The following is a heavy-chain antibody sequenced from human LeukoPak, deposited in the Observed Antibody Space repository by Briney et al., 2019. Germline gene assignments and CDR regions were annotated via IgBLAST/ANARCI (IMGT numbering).Heavy chain of an antibody. CDR3: ARGPYGYASSATLGSYNWFDP. V-gene: IGHV5-51*01. D-gene: IGHD3-10*01. J-gene: IGHJ5*02. CDR1: GYSFTNYW. CDR2: IYPGDSHT. Sequence: GESLKISCKGSGYSFTNYWIGWVRQMPGKGLEWTGIIYPGDSHTRYSPSFQDQVTISADKSINTTYLQWSSLKASDTAMYYCARGPYGYASSATLGSYNWFDPWGQGTLVTVSS.